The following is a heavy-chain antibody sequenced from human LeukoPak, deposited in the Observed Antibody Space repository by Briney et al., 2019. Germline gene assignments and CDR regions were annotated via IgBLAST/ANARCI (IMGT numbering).Heavy chain of an antibody. J-gene: IGHJ4*02. D-gene: IGHD1-26*01. CDR1: GFTFSSYG. V-gene: IGHV3-23*01. CDR3: AKDIALYSGSYPYYFDY. Sequence: GGSLRLSCAASGFTFSSYGVSWVRQAPGKGLEWVSAISGSGGSTYYADSVKGRFTISRDNSKNTLYLQMNSLRAEDTAVYYCAKDIALYSGSYPYYFDYWGQGTLVTVSS. CDR2: ISGSGGST.